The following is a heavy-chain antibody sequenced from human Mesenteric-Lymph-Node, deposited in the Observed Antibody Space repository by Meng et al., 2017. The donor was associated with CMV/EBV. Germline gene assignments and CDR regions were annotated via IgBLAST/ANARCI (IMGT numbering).Heavy chain of an antibody. CDR2: VKSDGSDA. D-gene: IGHD1-26*01. Sequence: GESLKISCVGSGFTFSDYWMHWVRQAPGKGLVWVSRVKSDGSDATYADSVKGRFTISRDNAKKTLYLQMNSLRAEDTAVYYCARIPSGSYFDYWGQGTLVTVSS. CDR3: ARIPSGSYFDY. CDR1: GFTFSDYW. V-gene: IGHV3-74*01. J-gene: IGHJ4*02.